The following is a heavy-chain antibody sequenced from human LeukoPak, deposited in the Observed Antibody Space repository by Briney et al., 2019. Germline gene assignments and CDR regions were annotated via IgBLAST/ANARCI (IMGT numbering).Heavy chain of an antibody. CDR3: TRRGEDGFGYRY. Sequence: TGGSLRLSCVVSGSTFSNYWMHWVRQAPGKGLVWVSRINTDGSDTSYVDSVRGRFTVSRDNAKNTLYLRMNSLRSEDTAVYYCTRRGEDGFGYRYWGQGTLVTVSS. V-gene: IGHV3-74*01. CDR1: GSTFSNYW. CDR2: INTDGSDT. J-gene: IGHJ4*02. D-gene: IGHD5-12*01.